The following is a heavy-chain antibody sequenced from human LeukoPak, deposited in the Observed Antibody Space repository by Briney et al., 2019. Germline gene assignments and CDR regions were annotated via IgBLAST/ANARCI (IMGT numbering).Heavy chain of an antibody. V-gene: IGHV3-43*02. Sequence: GGSLRLSCAASGFTFDDYAMHWVRQAPGKGLEWVSLISWGGGSTYYADAVKGRFTISRDNSKNSLYLQTNSLRTEDTALYYCATHDYYGSGSYYNVGYYYMDVWGKGTTVTVSS. J-gene: IGHJ6*03. CDR3: ATHDYYGSGSYYNVGYYYMDV. D-gene: IGHD3-10*01. CDR1: GFTFDDYA. CDR2: ISWGGGST.